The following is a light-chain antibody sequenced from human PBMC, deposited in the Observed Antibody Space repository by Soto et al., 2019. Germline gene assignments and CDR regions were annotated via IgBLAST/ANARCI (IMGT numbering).Light chain of an antibody. V-gene: IGKV3-20*01. CDR1: QGVSSTY. CDR3: QQFGGSSRT. CDR2: GAS. Sequence: EIVLTQSPGTLSLSPGERDTLSCRASQGVSSTYLAWYQQKPGQAPRLLIYGASFRATGIPDRFSGSGSGTDFTLTISRLEPEDFAVYYCQQFGGSSRTFGQGTKLEIK. J-gene: IGKJ1*01.